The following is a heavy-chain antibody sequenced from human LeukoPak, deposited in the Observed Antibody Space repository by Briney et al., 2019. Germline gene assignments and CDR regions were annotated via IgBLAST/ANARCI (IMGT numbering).Heavy chain of an antibody. Sequence: PGGSLRLSCAASGFTFSTYWMHWVRQAPGKGLVWVSRIDSDGSSTRYADSVKGRFTISRDNAQNTLYLQMNSLRAEDTAVYYCARHLASGPDFWGQGTLVTVSS. CDR1: GFTFSTYW. V-gene: IGHV3-74*01. D-gene: IGHD3-3*02. CDR3: ARHLASGPDF. J-gene: IGHJ4*02. CDR2: IDSDGSST.